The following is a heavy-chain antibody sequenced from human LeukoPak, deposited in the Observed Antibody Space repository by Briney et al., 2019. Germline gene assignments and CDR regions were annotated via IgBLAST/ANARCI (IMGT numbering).Heavy chain of an antibody. CDR2: IYSSGST. J-gene: IGHJ4*02. CDR1: GGSISSYY. D-gene: IGHD2-15*01. V-gene: IGHV4-59*08. Sequence: SETLSLTCSVWGGSISSYYWSWIRQPPGKGRVWIGYIYSSGSTTYNPFLKRRVTISVETSKNQFSLKLSSLTAADTAVYYCARQYCSDGSCYSSLDFWGQGTLVTVSS. CDR3: ARQYCSDGSCYSSLDF.